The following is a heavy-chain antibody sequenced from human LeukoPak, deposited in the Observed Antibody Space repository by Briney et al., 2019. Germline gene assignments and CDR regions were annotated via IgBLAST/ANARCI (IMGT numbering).Heavy chain of an antibody. Sequence: ASVKLSCKASGYTFTGYYMHWVRQAPGQGLEWMGWINPNSGGTNYAKKFQSRVTMTRDTSISTAYMELSRLRSDDTAVYYCARDRLAGTEDWFDPWGQGTLVTVSS. V-gene: IGHV1-2*02. D-gene: IGHD6-19*01. CDR2: INPNSGGT. CDR1: GYTFTGYY. J-gene: IGHJ5*02. CDR3: ARDRLAGTEDWFDP.